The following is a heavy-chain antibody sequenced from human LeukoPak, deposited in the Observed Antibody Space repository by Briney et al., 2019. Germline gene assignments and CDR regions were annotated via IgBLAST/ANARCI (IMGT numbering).Heavy chain of an antibody. Sequence: PGGSLRLSCTASGFTFGDYAMSWFRQAPGKGLEWVGFIRSKAYGGTTEYAASVKGRFTISRDDSKSIAYLQMNSLKTEDTAVYYCTRDSTVLLWFGEFADAVDIWGQGTMVTVSS. V-gene: IGHV3-49*03. CDR1: GFTFGDYA. D-gene: IGHD3-10*01. CDR2: IRSKAYGGTT. CDR3: TRDSTVLLWFGEFADAVDI. J-gene: IGHJ3*02.